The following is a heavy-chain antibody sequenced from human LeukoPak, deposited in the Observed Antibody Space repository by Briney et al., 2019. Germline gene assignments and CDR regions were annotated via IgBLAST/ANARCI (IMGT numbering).Heavy chain of an antibody. J-gene: IGHJ6*04. V-gene: IGHV3-48*03. D-gene: IGHD3-10*02. CDR3: AELGITMIGGV. CDR1: GFSFSSYE. CDR2: ISTSGTTI. Sequence: GGSLRLSCAASGFSFSSYEMNWDRQAPRKGLEWVSYISTSGTTINYSDSVKGRFTISRDNAKNSLYLQMNSLRAEDTAVYYCAELGITMIGGVWGKGTTVTISS.